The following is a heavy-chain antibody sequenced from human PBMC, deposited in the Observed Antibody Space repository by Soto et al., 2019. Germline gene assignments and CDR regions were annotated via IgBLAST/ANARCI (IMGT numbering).Heavy chain of an antibody. J-gene: IGHJ3*02. Sequence: QAGGSLRLSCTASEFTFNNYWMHWVRQAPGKGLVWVSRINSDGSITTYADSVKGRFTISRDNARNTLYLQMNSLRAEETAVYYCAGSASGAFDIWGRGTMVTVSS. CDR1: EFTFNNYW. CDR3: AGSASGAFDI. V-gene: IGHV3-74*01. CDR2: INSDGSIT. D-gene: IGHD3-10*01.